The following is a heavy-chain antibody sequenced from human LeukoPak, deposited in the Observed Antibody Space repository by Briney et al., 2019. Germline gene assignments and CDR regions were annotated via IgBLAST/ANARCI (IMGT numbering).Heavy chain of an antibody. CDR3: AQGGYFAFDI. V-gene: IGHV3-23*01. D-gene: IGHD2-2*03. J-gene: IGHJ3*02. Sequence: GGSLRLSCAASGFTFSTYDMQWVRQAPGKGLEWVSGISRSGRTYYTDSVKGRFSISRDNSKDTLYLQMNSLRAEDTAVYYCAQGGYFAFDIWGQGTMVAISS. CDR2: ISRSGRT. CDR1: GFTFSTYD.